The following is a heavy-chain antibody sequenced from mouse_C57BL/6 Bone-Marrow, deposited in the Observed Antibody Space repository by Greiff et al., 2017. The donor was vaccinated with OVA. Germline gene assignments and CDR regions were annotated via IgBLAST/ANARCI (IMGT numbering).Heavy chain of an antibody. D-gene: IGHD1-1*01. J-gene: IGHJ2*01. V-gene: IGHV1-18*01. CDR1: GYTFTDYN. CDR2: INPNNGGT. Sequence: VQLKESGPELVKPGASVKIPCKASGYTFTDYNMDWVKQSHGKSLEWIGDINPNNGGTIYNQKFKGKATLTVDKSSSTAYMELRSLTSEDTAVYYCARCGLLRSFDYWGQGTTLTVSS. CDR3: ARCGLLRSFDY.